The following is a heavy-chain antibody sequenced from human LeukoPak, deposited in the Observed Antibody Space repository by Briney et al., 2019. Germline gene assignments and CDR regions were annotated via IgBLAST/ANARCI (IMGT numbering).Heavy chain of an antibody. CDR1: GYSFTSYW. CDR3: ARTSSGWTNEIDY. J-gene: IGHJ4*02. CDR2: IYPGDSDT. D-gene: IGHD6-19*01. Sequence: GESLQISFKGSGYSFTSYWIGWVRQMPGKGLEWMGIIYPGDSDTRYSPSFQGQVTISADKSISTAYLQWSSLKASDTAMYYCARTSSGWTNEIDYWGQGTLVTVSS. V-gene: IGHV5-51*01.